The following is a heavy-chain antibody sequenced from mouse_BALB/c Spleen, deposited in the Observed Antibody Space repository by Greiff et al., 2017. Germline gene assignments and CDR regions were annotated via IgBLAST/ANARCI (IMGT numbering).Heavy chain of an antibody. CDR3: ARSKERWFAY. J-gene: IGHJ3*01. Sequence: VHLVESGAELVRPGTSVKVSCKASGYAFTNYLIEWVKQRPGQGLEWIGVINPGSGGTNYNEKFKGKATLTADKSSSTAYMQLSSLTSDDSAVYFCARSKERWFAYWGQGTLVTVSA. CDR1: GYAFTNYL. CDR2: INPGSGGT. V-gene: IGHV1-54*01.